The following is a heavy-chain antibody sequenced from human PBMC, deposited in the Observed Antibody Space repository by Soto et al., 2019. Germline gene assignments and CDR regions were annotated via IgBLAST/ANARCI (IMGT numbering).Heavy chain of an antibody. D-gene: IGHD1-7*01. Sequence: PSETLSLTCTVSGGSISSYYWSWIRQPPGKGLEWIGYIYYSGSTNYNPSLKSRVTISVDTSTSTAYMELRSLRSDDTAVYYCARDPRYNWNYVFDYWGQGTLVTVSS. CDR2: IYYSGST. J-gene: IGHJ4*02. CDR1: GGSISSYY. CDR3: ARDPRYNWNYVFDY. V-gene: IGHV4-59*01.